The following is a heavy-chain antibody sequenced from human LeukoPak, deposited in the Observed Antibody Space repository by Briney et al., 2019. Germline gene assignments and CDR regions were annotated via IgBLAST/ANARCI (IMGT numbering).Heavy chain of an antibody. Sequence: SETLSLTCTVSGGSISSSSYYWGWIRQPPGKGLEWIGSIYYSGSTYYNPSLKSRVTISVDTSKNQFSLKLSSVTAADTAVYYCARVYSGSFDYWGQGTLATVSS. V-gene: IGHV4-39*07. CDR3: ARVYSGSFDY. CDR2: IYYSGST. J-gene: IGHJ4*02. D-gene: IGHD1-26*01. CDR1: GGSISSSSYY.